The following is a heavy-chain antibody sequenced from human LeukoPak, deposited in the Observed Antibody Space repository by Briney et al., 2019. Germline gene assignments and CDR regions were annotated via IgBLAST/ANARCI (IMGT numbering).Heavy chain of an antibody. Sequence: GGSLRLSCAASGFTFSSYEMNWVRQAPGKGLEWVSYISSSGSTIYYADSVKGRFTISRDNAKNSLYLQMNSLRAEDTAVYYCARARRLRYYYDSSGLDYWGQGTPVTVSS. V-gene: IGHV3-48*03. CDR2: ISSSGSTI. CDR1: GFTFSSYE. J-gene: IGHJ4*02. CDR3: ARARRLRYYYDSSGLDY. D-gene: IGHD3-22*01.